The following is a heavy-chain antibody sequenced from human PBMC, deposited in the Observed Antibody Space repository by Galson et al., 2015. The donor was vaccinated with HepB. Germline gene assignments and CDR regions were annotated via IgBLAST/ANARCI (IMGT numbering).Heavy chain of an antibody. Sequence: SVKVSCKASGYTFTSYGISWVRQAPGQGLEWMGWISAYNGNTNYAQKLQGRVTMTTDTSTSTAYMELRSLRSDDTAVYYCARRAVGATGVSGEFDYWGQGTLVTVSS. J-gene: IGHJ4*02. D-gene: IGHD1-26*01. CDR1: GYTFTSYG. V-gene: IGHV1-18*01. CDR3: ARRAVGATGVSGEFDY. CDR2: ISAYNGNT.